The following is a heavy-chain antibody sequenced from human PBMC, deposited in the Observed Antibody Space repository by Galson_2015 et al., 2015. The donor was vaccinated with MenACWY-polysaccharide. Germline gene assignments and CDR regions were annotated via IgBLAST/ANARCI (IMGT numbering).Heavy chain of an antibody. J-gene: IGHJ4*02. CDR3: ARDRDSYVDY. CDR1: GGSISSGGYS. Sequence: TLSLTCAVSGGSISSGGYSWSWIRQPPGKGLEWIGYIYHSGSTYYNPSLKSRVTISVDRSKNQFSLKLSSVTAADTAVYYCARDRDSYVDYWGQGTLVTVSS. D-gene: IGHD5-18*01. V-gene: IGHV4-30-2*01. CDR2: IYHSGST.